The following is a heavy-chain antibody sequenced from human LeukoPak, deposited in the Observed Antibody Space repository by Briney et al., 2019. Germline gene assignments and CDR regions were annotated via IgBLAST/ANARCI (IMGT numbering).Heavy chain of an antibody. CDR3: ARETRGLGDILTGYIDY. J-gene: IGHJ4*02. CDR2: ISYDGSNK. Sequence: GGSLRLSCAASGFAFSSYAMHWVRQAPGKGLEWVAVISYDGSNKYYADSVKGRFTISRDNSKNTLYLQMNSLRAEDTAVYYCARETRGLGDILTGYIDYWGQGTLVTVSS. D-gene: IGHD3-9*01. V-gene: IGHV3-30*04. CDR1: GFAFSSYA.